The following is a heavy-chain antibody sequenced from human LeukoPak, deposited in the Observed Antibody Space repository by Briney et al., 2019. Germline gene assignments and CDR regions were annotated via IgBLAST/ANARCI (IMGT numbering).Heavy chain of an antibody. J-gene: IGHJ1*01. CDR2: ISNVGGRT. D-gene: IGHD3-10*01. CDR3: AKGTYYYDSGSYLECFGEN. V-gene: IGHV3-23*01. Sequence: GGSLRLSCAASGLTFSSYAMSWVRQAPGQGLEWVSTISNVGGRTYYANSVKGRFTISRDNSKSTLYLQMNTLRAEDTAVYYCAKGTYYYDSGSYLECFGENWGRGTLVTVSS. CDR1: GLTFSSYA.